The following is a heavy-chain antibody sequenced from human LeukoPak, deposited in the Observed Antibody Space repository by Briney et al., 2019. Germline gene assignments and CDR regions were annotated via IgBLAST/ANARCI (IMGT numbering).Heavy chain of an antibody. CDR1: GGSISSYY. CDR3: ARLVDTAMAPDY. CDR2: IYYSGST. Sequence: SETLSLTCTVSGGSISSYYWSWIRQPPGKGLEWIGYIYYSGSTNYNPSLKSRVTISVDTSKTQFSLKLSSVTAADTAVYYCARLVDTAMAPDYWGQGTLVTVSS. V-gene: IGHV4-59*08. D-gene: IGHD5-18*01. J-gene: IGHJ4*02.